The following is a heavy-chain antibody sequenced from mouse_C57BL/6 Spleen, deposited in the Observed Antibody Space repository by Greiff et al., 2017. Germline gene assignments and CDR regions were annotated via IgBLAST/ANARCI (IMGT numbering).Heavy chain of an antibody. CDR3: ARAGRTPGAWFAD. V-gene: IGHV1-69*01. CDR1: GYTFTSYW. CDR2: IDPSDSYT. J-gene: IGHJ3*01. D-gene: IGHD1-1*01. Sequence: QVQLQQPGAELVMPGASVKLSCKASGYTFTSYWMHWVKQRPGQGLEWIGEIDPSDSYTNYNQKFKGKSTLTVDKSSSTAYMQLSSLTSEDSAVYYCARAGRTPGAWFADWGQGTLVTVSA.